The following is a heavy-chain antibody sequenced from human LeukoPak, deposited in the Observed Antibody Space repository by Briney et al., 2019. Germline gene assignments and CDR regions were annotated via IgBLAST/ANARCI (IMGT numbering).Heavy chain of an antibody. CDR1: GFTFSSYA. CDR2: ISGSGGST. V-gene: IGHV3-23*01. CDR3: AGQQWLEGYNWFDP. J-gene: IGHJ5*02. D-gene: IGHD6-19*01. Sequence: PGGSLRLSCAASGFTFSSYAMSWVRQAPGKGLEWVSAISGSGGSTYYADSVKGRFTISRDNSKNTLYLQMNSLRAEDTAVYYCAGQQWLEGYNWFDPWGQGTLVTVSS.